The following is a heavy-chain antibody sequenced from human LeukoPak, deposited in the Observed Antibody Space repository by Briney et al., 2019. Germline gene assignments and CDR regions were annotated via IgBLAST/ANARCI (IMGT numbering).Heavy chain of an antibody. Sequence: ASVKVSCKASGYTSTGYYMHWVRQAPGQGLEWMGWINPNGGGTNYAQKFQGRVTMTRDTSISTAYMELSRLRSDDTAVYYCARTPLTTVVTLNFDYWGQGTLVTVSS. CDR1: GYTSTGYY. J-gene: IGHJ4*02. D-gene: IGHD4-23*01. CDR3: ARTPLTTVVTLNFDY. V-gene: IGHV1-2*02. CDR2: INPNGGGT.